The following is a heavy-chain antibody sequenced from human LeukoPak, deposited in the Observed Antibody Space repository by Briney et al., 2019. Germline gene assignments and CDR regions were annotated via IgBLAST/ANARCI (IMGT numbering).Heavy chain of an antibody. CDR2: VYPGDSDT. CDR1: GYSFTSYW. CDR3: ARRSRQTSGWYGPHDAFDI. Sequence: GESLKISCKGSGYSFTSYWIGWVRQMPGKGLEWMGIVYPGDSDTRYSPPFQGQVTISADKSISTAYLQWSSLKASDTAMYYCARRSRQTSGWYGPHDAFDIWGQGTMVTVSS. D-gene: IGHD6-19*01. J-gene: IGHJ3*02. V-gene: IGHV5-51*01.